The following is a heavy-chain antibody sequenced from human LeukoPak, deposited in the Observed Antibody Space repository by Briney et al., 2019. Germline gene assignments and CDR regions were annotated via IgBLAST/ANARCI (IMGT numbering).Heavy chain of an antibody. CDR1: GGSISFYH. D-gene: IGHD5-24*01. V-gene: IGHV4-59*08. Sequence: SETLSLTCTVSGGSISFYHWSWIRQPPGKGLEWIGYIYYSGSTNYNPSLESRVTISVDTSKNQFSLKLSSVTAADTAVYYCARVEMASFDYWGQGTLVTVSS. J-gene: IGHJ4*02. CDR2: IYYSGST. CDR3: ARVEMASFDY.